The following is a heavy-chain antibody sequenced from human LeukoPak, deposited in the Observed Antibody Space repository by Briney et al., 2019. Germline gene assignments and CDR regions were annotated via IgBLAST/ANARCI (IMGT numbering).Heavy chain of an antibody. J-gene: IGHJ4*02. D-gene: IGHD1-14*01. CDR3: ARGRTYNLGETEYFDY. V-gene: IGHV3-7*04. Sequence: PGGSLRLSCAASGFTFSSYWMSWVRQAPGKGLEWVANIKQDGSEKYYVDSVKGRFTISRDNAKNSLYLQMNSLRAEDTAVYYCARGRTYNLGETEYFDYWGQGNPVTVSS. CDR1: GFTFSSYW. CDR2: IKQDGSEK.